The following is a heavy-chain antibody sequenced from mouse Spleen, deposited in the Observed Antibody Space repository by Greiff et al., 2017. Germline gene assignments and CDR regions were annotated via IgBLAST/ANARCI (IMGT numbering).Heavy chain of an antibody. D-gene: IGHD3-3*01. V-gene: IGHV5-16*01. Sequence: EVQLVESEGGLVQPGSSMKLSCTASGFTFSDYYMAWVRQVPEKGLEWVANINYDGSSTYYLDSLKSRFIISRDNAKNILYLQMSSLKSEDTATYYCARGPGTGDYYAMDYWGQGTSVTVSS. J-gene: IGHJ4*01. CDR2: INYDGSST. CDR1: GFTFSDYY. CDR3: ARGPGTGDYYAMDY.